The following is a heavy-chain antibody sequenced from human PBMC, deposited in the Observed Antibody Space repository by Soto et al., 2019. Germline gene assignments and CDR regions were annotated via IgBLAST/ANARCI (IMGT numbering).Heavy chain of an antibody. D-gene: IGHD6-6*01. Sequence: GGSLRLSCAASGFTFSSYSMNWVRQAPGKGLEWVSYISSSSSTIYYADSVKGRFTISRDNAKNSLYLQVNSLRDEDTAVYYCATRIAAPYYFDYWGQGTLVTVSS. CDR3: ATRIAAPYYFDY. J-gene: IGHJ4*02. CDR1: GFTFSSYS. CDR2: ISSSSSTI. V-gene: IGHV3-48*02.